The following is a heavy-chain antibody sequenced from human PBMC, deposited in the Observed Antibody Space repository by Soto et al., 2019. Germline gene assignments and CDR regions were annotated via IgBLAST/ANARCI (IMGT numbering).Heavy chain of an antibody. D-gene: IGHD3-16*02. CDR1: GFTFSNAW. J-gene: IGHJ4*02. Sequence: EVQLVESGGGLVKPGGSLRLFCAASGFTFSNAWMSWVRQAPGKGLGWVGRIKSKTDGGTTDYAAPVKGRFTISRDDSKNTLSLQMNSLKTDDTAVYYCTTDNAELRLGELALLGWGQGTLVTVSS. CDR2: IKSKTDGGTT. CDR3: TTDNAELRLGELALLG. V-gene: IGHV3-15*01.